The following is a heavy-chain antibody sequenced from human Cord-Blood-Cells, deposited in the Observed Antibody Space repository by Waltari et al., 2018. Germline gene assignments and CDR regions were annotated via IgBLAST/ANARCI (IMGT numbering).Heavy chain of an antibody. J-gene: IGHJ3*02. CDR1: GCTFSSYA. V-gene: IGHV3-30-3*01. CDR3: ARGSGDAFDI. Sequence: QVQLVESGGGVVQPGRSLRLSCAASGCTFSSYAMHWVRQAPGKGLEWVAVISYDGSNKYYADSVKGRFTISRDNSKNTLYLQMNSLRAEDTAVYYCARGSGDAFDIWGQGTMVTVSS. CDR2: ISYDGSNK. D-gene: IGHD7-27*01.